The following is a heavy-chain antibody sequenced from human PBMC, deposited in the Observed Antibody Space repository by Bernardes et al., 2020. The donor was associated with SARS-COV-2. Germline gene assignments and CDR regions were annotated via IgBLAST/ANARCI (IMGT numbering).Heavy chain of an antibody. Sequence: GGSLRLSCSASGFTFSSHAMQWVRQAPGKGPVYVSGISSDGAHTYYVDSVKGRFTISRDNSKNTLYLEMSSLRAEDTAVYYCAREMAAGTFDSWGQGTLVTVSS. CDR3: AREMAAGTFDS. V-gene: IGHV3-64D*06. CDR2: ISSDGAHT. J-gene: IGHJ4*02. CDR1: GFTFSSHA. D-gene: IGHD6-13*01.